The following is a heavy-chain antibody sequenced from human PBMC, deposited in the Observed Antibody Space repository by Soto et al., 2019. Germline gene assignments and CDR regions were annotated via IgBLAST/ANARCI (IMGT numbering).Heavy chain of an antibody. Sequence: QVQLVQSGAEVKKPGSSVNVSCKASGGTFSSYAISWVRQAPGQGLEWMGGIIPIFGTANYAQKFQGRVTITADESTSTAYMELSSLRSEDTAVYYCARPSYYYDSSGQGHFDYWGQGTLVTVSS. CDR3: ARPSYYYDSSGQGHFDY. V-gene: IGHV1-69*01. D-gene: IGHD3-22*01. CDR1: GGTFSSYA. J-gene: IGHJ4*02. CDR2: IIPIFGTA.